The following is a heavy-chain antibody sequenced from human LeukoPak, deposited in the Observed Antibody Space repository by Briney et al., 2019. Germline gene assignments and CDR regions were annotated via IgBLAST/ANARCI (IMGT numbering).Heavy chain of an antibody. D-gene: IGHD3-9*01. V-gene: IGHV4-39*01. CDR2: IYDSGST. Sequence: SETLSLTCTVSGGSISSSSYYWGWIRQPPGKGLEWIGSIYDSGSTYYSPSLKSRVTISVDTSKNQFSLKLSSVTAADTAVYYCARQPPFVLRYFDWLPFEDYWGQGTLVTVSS. CDR3: ARQPPFVLRYFDWLPFEDY. J-gene: IGHJ4*02. CDR1: GGSISSSSYY.